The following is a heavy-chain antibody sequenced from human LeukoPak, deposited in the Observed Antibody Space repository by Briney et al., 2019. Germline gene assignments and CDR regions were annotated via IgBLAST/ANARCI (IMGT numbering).Heavy chain of an antibody. D-gene: IGHD1-26*01. V-gene: IGHV1-69*04. Sequence: SVKVSCKASGYTFTSYDINWVRQATGQGLEWMGRIIPILGIANYAQKFQGRVTITADKSTSTAYMELSSLRSEDTAVYYCARGSSSRGDYWGQGTLVTVSS. CDR3: ARGSSSRGDY. CDR2: IIPILGIA. CDR1: GYTFTSYD. J-gene: IGHJ4*02.